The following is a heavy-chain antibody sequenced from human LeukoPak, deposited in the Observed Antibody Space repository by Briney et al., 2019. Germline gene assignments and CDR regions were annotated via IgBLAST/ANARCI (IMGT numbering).Heavy chain of an antibody. Sequence: GGSLRLSCAASGFTFSSYAMNWVRQAPGKGLEWVSGISGSGDNTYYADSVKGRFTISRDNSKNTLYVQVNSLGTEDTAAYYCAKGSYYDSSGSFYFDYWGQGALVTVSS. D-gene: IGHD3-22*01. J-gene: IGHJ4*02. CDR2: ISGSGDNT. CDR3: AKGSYYDSSGSFYFDY. V-gene: IGHV3-23*01. CDR1: GFTFSSYA.